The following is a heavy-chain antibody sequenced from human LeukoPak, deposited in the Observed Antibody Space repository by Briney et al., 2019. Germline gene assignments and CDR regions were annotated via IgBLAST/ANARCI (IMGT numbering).Heavy chain of an antibody. D-gene: IGHD6-13*01. CDR3: AKDSGSPHYYYMDV. V-gene: IGHV3-43*02. CDR1: GITFSNYA. CDR2: ISWDGGST. Sequence: SGGSLRLSCAASGITFSNYAMFWVRQAPGKGLEWVSLISWDGGSTYYGDSVKGRFTISRDNSKNSLYLQMNSLRTEDTAFYYCAKDSGSPHYYYMDVWGKGTTVTVSS. J-gene: IGHJ6*03.